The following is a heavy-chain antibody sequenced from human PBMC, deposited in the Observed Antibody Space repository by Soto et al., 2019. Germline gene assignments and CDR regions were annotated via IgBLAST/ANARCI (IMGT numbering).Heavy chain of an antibody. CDR2: FDPEDGET. J-gene: IGHJ3*02. Sequence: ASVKVSCKVSGYTLTELSMHWVRQAPGKGLEWMGGFDPEDGETIYAQKFQGRVTVTIDTSTSTAYMEMRSLRSDDTALYYCARWLCSSTSCRSNPFDIWGQGTMVTVSS. D-gene: IGHD2-2*01. CDR1: GYTLTELS. V-gene: IGHV1-24*01. CDR3: ARWLCSSTSCRSNPFDI.